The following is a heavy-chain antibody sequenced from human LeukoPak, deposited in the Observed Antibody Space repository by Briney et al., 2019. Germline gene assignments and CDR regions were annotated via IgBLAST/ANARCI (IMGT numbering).Heavy chain of an antibody. CDR3: VKESAADATFHFDY. J-gene: IGHJ4*02. CDR2: LWADGNTA. Sequence: GGSLRLSCAASGFTFNIFGMHWVRQVPGNGLEWLAVLWADGNTAHYADSVKGRFTISRDSSENTLYLQMNSLRSEDTGVYYCVKESAADATFHFDYWGQRTIVTVSS. D-gene: IGHD6-13*01. V-gene: IGHV3-33*06. CDR1: GFTFNIFG.